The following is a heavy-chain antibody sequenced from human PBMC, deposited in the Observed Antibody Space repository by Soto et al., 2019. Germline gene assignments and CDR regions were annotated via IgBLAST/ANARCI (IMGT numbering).Heavy chain of an antibody. V-gene: IGHV4-34*01. CDR2: INHSGST. CDR1: GGSFSGYY. CDR3: ARGPHTGDYYYYMDV. J-gene: IGHJ6*03. D-gene: IGHD3-10*01. Sequence: QVQLQQWGAGLLKPSETLSLTCAVYGGSFSGYYWSWIRQPPGKGLEWIGEINHSGSTNYNPSLKSRVTISVDTSKNQFSLKLSPVTAADTAVYYCARGPHTGDYYYYMDVWGKGTTVTVSS.